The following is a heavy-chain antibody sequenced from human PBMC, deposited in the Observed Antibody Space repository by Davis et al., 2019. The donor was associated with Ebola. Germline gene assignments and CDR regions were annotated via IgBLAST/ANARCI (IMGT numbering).Heavy chain of an antibody. CDR1: GFTFSSYG. J-gene: IGHJ6*04. CDR2: IRYDGSNK. Sequence: GESLKISCAASGFTFSSYGMHWVRQAPGKGLEWVAIIRYDGSNKYYADSVKGRFTISGDNSKNTLYLQMNSLRAEDTAVYYCARWYSPRYYYYGMDVWGKGTTVTVSS. D-gene: IGHD2-21*01. CDR3: ARWYSPRYYYYGMDV. V-gene: IGHV3-30*02.